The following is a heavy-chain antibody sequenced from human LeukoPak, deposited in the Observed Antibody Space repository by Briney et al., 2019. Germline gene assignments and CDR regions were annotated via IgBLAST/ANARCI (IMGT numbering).Heavy chain of an antibody. D-gene: IGHD3-22*01. CDR3: ARRERDYYDSSGYTRAWFDP. CDR2: INHSGST. CDR1: GGSFSGYY. J-gene: IGHJ5*02. Sequence: SETQSLTCAVYGGSFSGYYWSCIRQPPGKGLEWIGEINHSGSTNYNPSLKSRVTISVDTSKNQFSLKLSSVTAADTAVYYCARRERDYYDSSGYTRAWFDPWGQGTLVTVSS. V-gene: IGHV4-34*01.